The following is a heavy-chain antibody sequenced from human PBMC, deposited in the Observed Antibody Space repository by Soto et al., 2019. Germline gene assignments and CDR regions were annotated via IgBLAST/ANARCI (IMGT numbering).Heavy chain of an antibody. Sequence: VGSLRLSCAASGFTFSSYEMNWVRQAPGKGLEWVSYISSSGSTIYYADSVKGRFTISRDNAKNSLYLQMNSLRAEDTAVYYCASSKDSSSWYGYYYYGMDVWGQGTTVTVSS. J-gene: IGHJ6*02. CDR1: GFTFSSYE. D-gene: IGHD6-13*01. CDR2: ISSSGSTI. CDR3: ASSKDSSSWYGYYYYGMDV. V-gene: IGHV3-48*03.